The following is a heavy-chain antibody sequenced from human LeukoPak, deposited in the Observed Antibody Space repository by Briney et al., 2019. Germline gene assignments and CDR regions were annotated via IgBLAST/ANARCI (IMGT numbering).Heavy chain of an antibody. J-gene: IGHJ6*03. CDR3: ARDPSSSWSSRLLYYYYYMDV. Sequence: ASVKVSCKASGYIFTNFGISWVRQARGQGLEWMGWISGYNGNTKYVQKFQGRVTMTTDTSTSTAYMELRSLRSDDAAVYYCARDPSSSWSSRLLYYYYYMDVWGKGTTVTVSS. V-gene: IGHV1-18*01. D-gene: IGHD6-13*01. CDR2: ISGYNGNT. CDR1: GYIFTNFG.